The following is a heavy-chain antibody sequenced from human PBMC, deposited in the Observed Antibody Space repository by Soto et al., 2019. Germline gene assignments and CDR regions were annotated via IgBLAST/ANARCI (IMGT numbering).Heavy chain of an antibody. CDR2: ISYDGSNK. Sequence: QVQLVESGGGVVQPGRSLRLSCAASGFTFSSYAMHWVRQAPGKGLEWVAVISYDGSNKYYADSVKGRFTISRDNCTNTLYLPMNGLRAEDTAVYYCARARTGVRGVISWFDPWGQGSLVTVSS. V-gene: IGHV3-30-3*01. D-gene: IGHD3-10*01. J-gene: IGHJ5*02. CDR1: GFTFSSYA. CDR3: ARARTGVRGVISWFDP.